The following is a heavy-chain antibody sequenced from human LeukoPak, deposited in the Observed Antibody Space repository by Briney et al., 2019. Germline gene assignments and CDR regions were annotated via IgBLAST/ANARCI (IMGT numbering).Heavy chain of an antibody. V-gene: IGHV3-30*02. J-gene: IGHJ4*02. CDR1: GFIFNNYG. CDR2: MPYDGSDK. Sequence: PGGSLRLSCATTGFIFNNYGMHWVRQAPGKGLEWVALMPYDGSDKYYADSVKGRFTISRDNSKNTLYLQMSSLRAEDTALYYCARDWGKYSSGWYSDYWGQGTLVTVSS. CDR3: ARDWGKYSSGWYSDY. D-gene: IGHD6-19*01.